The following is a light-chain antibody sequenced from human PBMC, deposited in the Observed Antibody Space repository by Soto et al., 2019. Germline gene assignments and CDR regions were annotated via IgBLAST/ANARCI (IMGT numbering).Light chain of an antibody. CDR3: QQSYSTPQYT. J-gene: IGKJ2*01. CDR2: AAS. V-gene: IGKV1-39*01. Sequence: DIQMTQSPSSLSASVGDRVTITCRASQSISSYLNWYQQKPGKAPKLLIYAASSLQSGVPSRFSGCGSGTDFTLTISSLQPEDVATYYCQQSYSTPQYTFGQGTKLEIK. CDR1: QSISSY.